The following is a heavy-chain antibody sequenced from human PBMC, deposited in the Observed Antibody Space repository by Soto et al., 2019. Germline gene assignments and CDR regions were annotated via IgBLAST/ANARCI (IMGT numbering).Heavy chain of an antibody. J-gene: IGHJ3*01. CDR1: GITFSSYW. CDR3: ARGIRGHYAFDV. V-gene: IGHV3-74*02. Sequence: EVQLEESGGYLVQPGGSLRLSCAASGITFSSYWMHWFRQAPGKVLVWVSRVKTDGSTYYADSVKGRFTIVRDNAKNTLYLQMNSLTVEDTAVYYCARGIRGHYAFDVWGQGTMVTVSS. D-gene: IGHD5-12*01. CDR2: VKTDGST.